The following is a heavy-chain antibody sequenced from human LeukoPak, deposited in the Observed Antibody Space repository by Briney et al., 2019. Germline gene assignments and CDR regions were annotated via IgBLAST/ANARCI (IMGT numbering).Heavy chain of an antibody. V-gene: IGHV1-2*06. CDR2: INPNSGGT. Sequence: ASXKVSCKASGYTFTGYYMHWVRQAPGQGLEWMGRINPNSGGTNYEQKFQGRVTMTRDTYIRTAYMELSRLRSDDTAVYYCARGGDSSSWRFDPWGQGTLVTVSS. J-gene: IGHJ5*02. D-gene: IGHD6-13*01. CDR1: GYTFTGYY. CDR3: ARGGDSSSWRFDP.